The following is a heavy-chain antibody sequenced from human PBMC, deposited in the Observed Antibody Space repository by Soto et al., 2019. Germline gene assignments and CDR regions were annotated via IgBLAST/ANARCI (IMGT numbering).Heavy chain of an antibody. Sequence: QVQLVESGGGVVQPGRTLRLSCAASGFIFSRYAMHWVRQAPGKGLEWVATISHDGNIKYQQDSVKGRFTISRDNSRNTLYLQMYSLRAEDTALYYCARDYQTSSSGYYYYGMDVWGQGTTVTVSS. CDR3: ARDYQTSSSGYYYYGMDV. CDR2: ISHDGNIK. J-gene: IGHJ6*02. CDR1: GFIFSRYA. V-gene: IGHV3-30-3*01. D-gene: IGHD6-6*01.